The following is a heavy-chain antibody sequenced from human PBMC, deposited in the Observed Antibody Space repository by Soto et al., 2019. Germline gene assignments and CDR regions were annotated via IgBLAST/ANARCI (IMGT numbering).Heavy chain of an antibody. CDR2: ISSSASAT. Sequence: PGGSLRLSCAASGFTFSDHYMSWIRQAPGKGLEWVSYISSSASATYYAESVEGRFTISRDNANNSLYLQMNSLRPEDTAVYYCARRTPITSGPFDYWAQGILVTAPQ. D-gene: IGHD6-19*01. V-gene: IGHV3-11*01. J-gene: IGHJ4*02. CDR3: ARRTPITSGPFDY. CDR1: GFTFSDHY.